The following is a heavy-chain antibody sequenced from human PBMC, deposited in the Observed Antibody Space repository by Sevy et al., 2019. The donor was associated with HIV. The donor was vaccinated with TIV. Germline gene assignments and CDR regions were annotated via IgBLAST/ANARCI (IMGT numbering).Heavy chain of an antibody. CDR2: MNPNSGNT. D-gene: IGHD5-18*01. J-gene: IGHJ4*02. CDR3: ARHKGVSYGGEGFDY. Sequence: ASVKVSCKASGYTFTSYDINWVRQASGQGLEWMGWMNPNSGNTGYAQKFQGRVTMTRNTSISTAYMELSSLRSEDTAVYYCARHKGVSYGGEGFDYWGQGTLVTVSS. CDR1: GYTFTSYD. V-gene: IGHV1-8*01.